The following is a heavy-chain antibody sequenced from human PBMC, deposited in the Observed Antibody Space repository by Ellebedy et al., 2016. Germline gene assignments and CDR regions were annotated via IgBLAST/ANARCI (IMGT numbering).Heavy chain of an antibody. CDR2: ISSSSSTI. CDR1: GFTFSSYS. J-gene: IGHJ5*02. Sequence: GGSLRLSCAASGFTFSSYSMNWVRQAPGKGLEWVSYISSSSSTIYYADSVKGRFTISRDNSKNTLYLQMNSLTAEDTAVYYCARSALWEAVAGRADWFDPWGQGTLVTVSS. D-gene: IGHD6-19*01. V-gene: IGHV3-48*01. CDR3: ARSALWEAVAGRADWFDP.